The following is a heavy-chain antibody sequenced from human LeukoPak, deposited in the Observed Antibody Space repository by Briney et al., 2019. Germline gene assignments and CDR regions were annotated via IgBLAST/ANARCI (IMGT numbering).Heavy chain of an antibody. D-gene: IGHD6-6*01. Sequence: GGSLRLSCAASGFTFSSYWMSWVRQAPGKGLEWVANIKQDGSEKYYVDSVKGRFTISRDNAKNSLYLQMNSLRAEDTAVYYCAREGIAARPYFDYWGQGTPVTVSS. CDR1: GFTFSSYW. V-gene: IGHV3-7*03. CDR2: IKQDGSEK. J-gene: IGHJ4*02. CDR3: AREGIAARPYFDY.